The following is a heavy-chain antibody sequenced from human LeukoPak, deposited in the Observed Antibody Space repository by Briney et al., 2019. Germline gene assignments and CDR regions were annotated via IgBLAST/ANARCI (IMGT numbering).Heavy chain of an antibody. V-gene: IGHV1-2*02. CDR3: ARDRPPRAFDI. CDR2: INPNSGGT. J-gene: IGHJ3*02. Sequence: ASVKVSCKASGYTFTSYYMHWVRQAPGQGLEWMGWINPNSGGTNYAQKFQGRVTMTRDTSISTASIELTRLRSDDTAVYYCARDRPPRAFDIWGQGTMVTVSS. CDR1: GYTFTSYY.